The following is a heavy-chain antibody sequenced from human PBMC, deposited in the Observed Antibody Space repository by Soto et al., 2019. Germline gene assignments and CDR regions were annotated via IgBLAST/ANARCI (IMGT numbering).Heavy chain of an antibody. J-gene: IGHJ3*02. V-gene: IGHV1-46*01. CDR1: GYTFTSYY. CDR3: ARLGKQQPELMLAFDI. Sequence: ASVKVSCKASGYTFTSYYMHWVRQAPGQGLEWMGIINPSGGSTSYAQKFQGRVTMTRDTSTSTVYMELSSLRSEDTAVYYCARLGKQQPELMLAFDIWGQGTMVTVSS. D-gene: IGHD6-13*01. CDR2: INPSGGST.